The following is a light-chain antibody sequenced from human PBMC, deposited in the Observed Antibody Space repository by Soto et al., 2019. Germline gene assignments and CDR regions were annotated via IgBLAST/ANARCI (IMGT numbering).Light chain of an antibody. CDR3: QQYDTYSMYT. Sequence: DIQMTQSPSTLSASVGDRVTITCRASQSIGTWLAWYQQKPGKAPKLLIYDASTLESGVPSRFSGSGSGTEFTLIICSLQPDDFATYYCQQYDTYSMYTFGQGTKLEIK. CDR2: DAS. CDR1: QSIGTW. V-gene: IGKV1-5*01. J-gene: IGKJ2*01.